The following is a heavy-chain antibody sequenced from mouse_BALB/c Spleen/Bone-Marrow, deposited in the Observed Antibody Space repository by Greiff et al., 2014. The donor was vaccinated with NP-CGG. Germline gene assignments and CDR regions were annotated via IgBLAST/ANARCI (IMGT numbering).Heavy chain of an antibody. CDR3: ARSWDY. Sequence: EVQLVESGPDLVKPGASVKISCKASGYSFTGYYMHWVKQSHVKSLEWIGRINPYNGATTYNQNFKDKASLTVDKSSSTAYMELHSLTSEDSAVYYCARSWDYWGQGTTLTVSS. CDR2: INPYNGAT. V-gene: IGHV1-31*01. CDR1: GYSFTGYY. J-gene: IGHJ2*01. D-gene: IGHD4-1*01.